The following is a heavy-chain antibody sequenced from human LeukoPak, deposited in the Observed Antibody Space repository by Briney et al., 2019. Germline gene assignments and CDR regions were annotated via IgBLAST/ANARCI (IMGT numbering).Heavy chain of an antibody. CDR2: INPNSGGT. CDR1: GYTFTGYY. D-gene: IGHD3-22*01. V-gene: IGHV1-2*02. J-gene: IGHJ5*02. Sequence: ASVKVSCKASGYTFTGYYMHWVRQAPGQGLEWMGWINPNSGGTNYAQKFQGRATMTRDTSISTAYMELSRLRSDDTAVYYCARVPMIVVARNWFDPWGQGTLVTVSS. CDR3: ARVPMIVVARNWFDP.